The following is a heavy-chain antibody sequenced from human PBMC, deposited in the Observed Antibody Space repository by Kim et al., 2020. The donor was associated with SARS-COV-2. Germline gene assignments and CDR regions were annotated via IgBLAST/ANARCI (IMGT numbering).Heavy chain of an antibody. V-gene: IGHV1-18*01. CDR3: AREPPFSDDSSGYYNYYYYGMDV. CDR1: GYTFTSYG. D-gene: IGHD3-22*01. CDR2: ISAYNGNT. J-gene: IGHJ6*02. Sequence: ASVKVSCKASGYTFTSYGISWVRQAPGQGLEWMGWISAYNGNTNYGQKLQGRITMTTDTSTSTAYMEVRSLRSDDTAVYYCAREPPFSDDSSGYYNYYYYGMDVWGQGTTVTVSS.